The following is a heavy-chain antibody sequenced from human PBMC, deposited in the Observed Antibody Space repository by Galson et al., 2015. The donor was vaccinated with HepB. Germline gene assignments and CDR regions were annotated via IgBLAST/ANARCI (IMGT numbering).Heavy chain of an antibody. J-gene: IGHJ3*02. CDR1: GFTFSSYA. CDR3: ASGRYSGYDHDAFDI. Sequence: SLRLSCPASGFTFSSYAMHWFRPAPGKGLEWVAVISYDGSNKYYADSVKGRSTISRDNSKNTLYLQMNSLRAEDTAVYYCASGRYSGYDHDAFDIWGQGTMVTVSS. CDR2: ISYDGSNK. D-gene: IGHD5-12*01. V-gene: IGHV3-30*04.